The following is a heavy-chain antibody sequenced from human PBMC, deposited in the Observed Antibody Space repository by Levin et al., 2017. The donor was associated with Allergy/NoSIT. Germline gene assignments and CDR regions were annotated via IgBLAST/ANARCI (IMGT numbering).Heavy chain of an antibody. D-gene: IGHD3-3*01. Sequence: ASVKVSCKASGGTFSGYGISWVRQAPGQGLEWMGGIIPNFGTAHYTQKLQGRVTITADNSLTTVYMELSSLRSEDTAVYYCARSVLRLLEWPRADDSFDIRGQGTMVTVSS. CDR2: IIPNFGTA. CDR1: GGTFSGYG. CDR3: ARSVLRLLEWPRADDSFDI. V-gene: IGHV1-69*06. J-gene: IGHJ3*02.